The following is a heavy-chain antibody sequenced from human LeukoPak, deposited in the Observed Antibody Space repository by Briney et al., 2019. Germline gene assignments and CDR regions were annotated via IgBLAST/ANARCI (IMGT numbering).Heavy chain of an antibody. D-gene: IGHD6-13*01. V-gene: IGHV4-59*08. CDR3: ARHSRAAAGTTPFDY. J-gene: IGHJ4*02. CDR1: GGSISSYY. Sequence: SETLSLTCTVSGGSISSYYWSWIRQPPGKGLEWIGYIYYSGSTNYNPSLKSRVTISVDTSKNQFSLKLSSVTAADTAVYYRARHSRAAAGTTPFDYWGQGTLVTVSS. CDR2: IYYSGST.